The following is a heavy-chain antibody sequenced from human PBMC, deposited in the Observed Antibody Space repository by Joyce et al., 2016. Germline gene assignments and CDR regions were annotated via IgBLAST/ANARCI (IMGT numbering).Heavy chain of an antibody. CDR1: GGSFSGYN. D-gene: IGHD6-13*01. J-gene: IGHJ4*02. V-gene: IGHV4-34*01. CDR2: VNHSGSS. CDR3: ARETGIDAH. Sequence: QVQLQQWGAGLLKPSETLSLTCAVYGGSFSGYNGNWIRQPPGKGLEWIGEVNHSGSSNYNPSLKSRVTISIDTSKNQFSLKLSSVTAADTAVYYCARETGIDAHWGQGTLVTVSS.